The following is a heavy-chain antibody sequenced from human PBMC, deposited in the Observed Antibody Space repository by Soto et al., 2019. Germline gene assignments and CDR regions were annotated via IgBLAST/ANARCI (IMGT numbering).Heavy chain of an antibody. J-gene: IGHJ5*02. V-gene: IGHV3-48*01. CDR1: GFTFSSYS. CDR2: ISSSSSTI. D-gene: IGHD6-13*01. Sequence: GGSLRLSCAASGFTFSSYSMNWVRQAPGKGLEWVSYISSSSSTIYYADSVKGRFTISRDNAKNSLYLQMNSLRAEDTAVYYCARHPERIAEIGWFYPWGQGTLVTVSS. CDR3: ARHPERIAEIGWFYP.